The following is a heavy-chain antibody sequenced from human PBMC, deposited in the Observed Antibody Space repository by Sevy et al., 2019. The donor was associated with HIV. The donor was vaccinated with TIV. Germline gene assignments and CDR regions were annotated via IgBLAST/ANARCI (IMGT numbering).Heavy chain of an antibody. V-gene: IGHV3-30*18. Sequence: GGSLRLSCAASGFTFSSYGMHWVRQAPGKGLEWVAVISYDGSNKYYAESVKGRFTISRDNSKNTLYLQMNSLRAEDTAVYYCAKDRTTGIAAAGTPFDYWGQGTLVTVSS. CDR2: ISYDGSNK. CDR3: AKDRTTGIAAAGTPFDY. D-gene: IGHD6-13*01. J-gene: IGHJ4*02. CDR1: GFTFSSYG.